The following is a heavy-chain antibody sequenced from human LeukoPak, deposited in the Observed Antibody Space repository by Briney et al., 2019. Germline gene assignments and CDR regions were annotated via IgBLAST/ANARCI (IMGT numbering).Heavy chain of an antibody. D-gene: IGHD7-27*01. V-gene: IGHV4-59*08. CDR3: ARANWGSRGGFDY. J-gene: IGHJ4*02. CDR1: GGSISSYY. Sequence: SETLSLTCTVSGGSISSYYWSWIRQPPGKGLEWIGYIYYSGSTYYNPSLKSRVTISVDTSKNQFSLKLSSVTAADTAVYYCARANWGSRGGFDYWGQGTLVTVSS. CDR2: IYYSGST.